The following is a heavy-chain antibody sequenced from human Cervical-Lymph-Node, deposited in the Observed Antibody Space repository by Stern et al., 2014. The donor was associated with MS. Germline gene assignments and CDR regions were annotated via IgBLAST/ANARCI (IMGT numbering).Heavy chain of an antibody. V-gene: IGHV3-23*04. J-gene: IGHJ6*02. Sequence: VQLVESGGGLVQPGGSLRLSCTASGLTFSSYGMSWVRQAPGKGIDWVSVISGSGADTYYGDSVKGRFTISRDNSKNTLYLRMNSLRAEDTAVYYCAKESGSYDYYYFGRDVWGQGTVIVSS. CDR2: ISGSGADT. D-gene: IGHD1-26*01. CDR1: GLTFSSYG. CDR3: AKESGSYDYYYFGRDV.